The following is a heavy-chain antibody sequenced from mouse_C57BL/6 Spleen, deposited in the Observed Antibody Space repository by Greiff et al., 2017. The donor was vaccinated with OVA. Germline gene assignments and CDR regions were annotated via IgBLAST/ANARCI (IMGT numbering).Heavy chain of an antibody. V-gene: IGHV1-80*01. CDR2: IYPGDGDT. CDR1: GYAFSSYW. Sequence: VQGVESGAELVKPGASVKISCKASGYAFSSYWMNWVKQRPGKGLEWIGQIYPGDGDTNYNGKFKGKATLTADKSSSTAYMQLSSLTSEDSAVYFCARGSTVVAGDAMDYWGQGTSVTVSS. CDR3: ARGSTVVAGDAMDY. D-gene: IGHD1-1*01. J-gene: IGHJ4*01.